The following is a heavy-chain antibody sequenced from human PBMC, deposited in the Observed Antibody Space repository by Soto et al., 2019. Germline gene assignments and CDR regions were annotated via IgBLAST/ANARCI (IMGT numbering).Heavy chain of an antibody. Sequence: QVQLVQSGAEVKKPGASVKVSCKASGYTFTNYAIHWVRQGPGQRLEWMGWINAGNAKTKYSQKFQGRVTCSRDTSASTAYMELSSLRSEDTAVYYCARDGAVAGNTNFDYWGQGTLVTVSS. CDR1: GYTFTNYA. CDR2: INAGNAKT. J-gene: IGHJ4*02. CDR3: ARDGAVAGNTNFDY. V-gene: IGHV1-3*01. D-gene: IGHD6-19*01.